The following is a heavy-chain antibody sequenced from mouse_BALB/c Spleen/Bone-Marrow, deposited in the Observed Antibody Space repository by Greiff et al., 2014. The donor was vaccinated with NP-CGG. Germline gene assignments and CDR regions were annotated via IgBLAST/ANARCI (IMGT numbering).Heavy chain of an antibody. CDR3: AGNGYYGWIAY. CDR2: INPESSTI. D-gene: IGHD2-3*01. Sequence: EVQLQQSGGGLVQPGGSLKLSCAASGFDFSRYWMTWVRQAPGKGLEWIGEINPESSTINYTPSLEDKFIISRDNAKNTLYLQMSKVRSEDTALYYCAGNGYYGWIAYWGQGTLVIVSA. CDR1: GFDFSRYW. J-gene: IGHJ3*01. V-gene: IGHV4-1*02.